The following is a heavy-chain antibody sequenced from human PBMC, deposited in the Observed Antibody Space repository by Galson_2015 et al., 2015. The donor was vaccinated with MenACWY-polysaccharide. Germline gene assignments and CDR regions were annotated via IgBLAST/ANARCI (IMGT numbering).Heavy chain of an antibody. CDR3: AKALRASSYDY. J-gene: IGHJ4*02. CDR2: ISPSGGAI. Sequence: ISPSGGAIYYADSVKGRFTISRDNSRNTLYLQMNNLRVDDTAVYFCAKALRASSYDYSGQGTLVTVSS. D-gene: IGHD2-2*01. V-gene: IGHV3-23*01.